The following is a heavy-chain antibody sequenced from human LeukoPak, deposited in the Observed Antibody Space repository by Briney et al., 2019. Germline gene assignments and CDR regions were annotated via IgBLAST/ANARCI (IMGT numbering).Heavy chain of an antibody. J-gene: IGHJ4*02. D-gene: IGHD3-22*01. CDR1: GFTFSGSA. CDR2: IRSKANSYAT. Sequence: GGSLRLSCAASGFTFSGSAMHWVRQAPGKGLEWVGRIRSKANSYATAYVESVKGRFTISRDDSKNTAYLQMNSLKTEDTAVYYCTRKEYYYDSSGFRQDFDYWGQGTLVTVSS. CDR3: TRKEYYYDSSGFRQDFDY. V-gene: IGHV3-73*01.